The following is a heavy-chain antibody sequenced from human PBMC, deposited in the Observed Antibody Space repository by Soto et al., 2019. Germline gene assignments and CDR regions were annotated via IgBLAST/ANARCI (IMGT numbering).Heavy chain of an antibody. J-gene: IGHJ4*02. V-gene: IGHV4-34*01. CDR3: ARGPRNRYGSGSYKFDY. CDR1: GGSFSGYY. D-gene: IGHD3-10*01. Sequence: QVQLQQWGAGLLKPSETLSLTCAVYGGSFSGYYWSWIRQPPGKGLEWIGEINHSGSTNYNPSLKSRVTISVDTSKNQFSLKLSSVTAADTAVYYCARGPRNRYGSGSYKFDYWGQGTLVTVSS. CDR2: INHSGST.